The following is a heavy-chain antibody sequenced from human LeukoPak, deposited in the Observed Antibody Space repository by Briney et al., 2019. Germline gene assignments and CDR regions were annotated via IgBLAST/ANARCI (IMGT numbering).Heavy chain of an antibody. CDR2: VYKDGKM. CDR3: ASRRTVTSTDPHTFDI. Sequence: GGSLRLSCAASGFTVSSTYMSWVRQSPGKGLEWVSVVYKDGKMFYIDSVKGRFAISRDTSKNTVYLQMNNLKAEDTAVYYCASRRTVTSTDPHTFDIWGQGTMVTVSS. CDR1: GFTVSSTY. D-gene: IGHD4-17*01. J-gene: IGHJ3*02. V-gene: IGHV3-53*01.